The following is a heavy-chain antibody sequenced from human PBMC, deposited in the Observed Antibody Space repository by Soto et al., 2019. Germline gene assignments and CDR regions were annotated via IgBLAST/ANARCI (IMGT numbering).Heavy chain of an antibody. V-gene: IGHV3-21*01. CDR1: GFTFSSYS. Sequence: PGGSLRLSCAASGFTFSSYSMNWVRQAPGKGLEWVSSISSSSSYIYYADSVKGRFTISRDNTKNSLYLQMNSLRAEDTAVYYCAGPIVLVPADWFDPWGQGTLVTVS. D-gene: IGHD2-2*01. CDR2: ISSSSSYI. J-gene: IGHJ5*02. CDR3: AGPIVLVPADWFDP.